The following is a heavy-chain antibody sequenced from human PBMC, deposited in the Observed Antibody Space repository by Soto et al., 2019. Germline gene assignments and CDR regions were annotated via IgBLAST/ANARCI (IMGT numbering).Heavy chain of an antibody. CDR3: AREAGYSYGRYYYYGMDV. Sequence: GSLRLSCAASGFTFSSYGMHWVRQAPGKGLEWVAVIWYDGSNKYYADSVKGRFTISRDNSKNTLYLQMNSLRAEDTAVYYCAREAGYSYGRYYYYGMDVWGQGTTVTVSS. CDR1: GFTFSSYG. D-gene: IGHD5-18*01. CDR2: IWYDGSNK. J-gene: IGHJ6*02. V-gene: IGHV3-33*01.